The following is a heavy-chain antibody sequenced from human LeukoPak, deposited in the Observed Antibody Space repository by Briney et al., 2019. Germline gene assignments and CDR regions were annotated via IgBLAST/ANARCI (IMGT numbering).Heavy chain of an antibody. V-gene: IGHV4-39*07. Sequence: PSETLSLTCTVSGGSISSSSYYWGWIRQPPGKGLEWIGSIYYSGITYYNPSLKSRVTISVDTSKNQFSLKLSSVTAADTAVYYCARDVIAAAENYYYGMDVWGQGTTVTVSS. J-gene: IGHJ6*02. CDR2: IYYSGIT. D-gene: IGHD6-13*01. CDR3: ARDVIAAAENYYYGMDV. CDR1: GGSISSSSYY.